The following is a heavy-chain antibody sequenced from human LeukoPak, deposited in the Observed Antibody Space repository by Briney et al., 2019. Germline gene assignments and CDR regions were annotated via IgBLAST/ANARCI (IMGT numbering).Heavy chain of an antibody. D-gene: IGHD6-19*01. CDR2: ISSSGSPI. J-gene: IGHJ6*02. CDR3: ASDIAVAGNYYGMDV. Sequence: GGSLRLSCAASGFTFSDYYMSWIRQAPGKGLEWVSYISSSGSPIYYADSVKGRFTISRDNAKNSLYLQMHSLRAEDTAVYYCASDIAVAGNYYGMDVWGQGTTVTVSS. CDR1: GFTFSDYY. V-gene: IGHV3-11*01.